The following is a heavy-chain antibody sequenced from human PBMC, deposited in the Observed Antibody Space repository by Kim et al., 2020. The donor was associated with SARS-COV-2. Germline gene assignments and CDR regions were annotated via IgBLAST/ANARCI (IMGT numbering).Heavy chain of an antibody. J-gene: IGHJ4*02. CDR3: ARARWSTRGYFDY. Sequence: YADSVKVRFTISRDNAKNSLYLQMNSLRAEDTAVYYCARARWSTRGYFDYWGQGTLVTVSS. V-gene: IGHV3-21*01. D-gene: IGHD2-15*01.